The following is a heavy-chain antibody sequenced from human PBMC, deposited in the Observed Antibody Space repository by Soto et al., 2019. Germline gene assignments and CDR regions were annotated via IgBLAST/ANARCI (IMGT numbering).Heavy chain of an antibody. D-gene: IGHD3-22*01. Sequence: QVQLQESGPGLVKPSETLSLTCIVSGDSISSYSWNWIRQSPGMGLEWIGYIYFSGSTKYNPSLQSRVTFSVDTSKNQFSLRLRSVTAADTAVHYCAGRRQTDSSSSQANWLDPWGQGTLVTVSS. CDR3: AGRRQTDSSSSQANWLDP. J-gene: IGHJ5*02. CDR2: IYFSGST. V-gene: IGHV4-59*08. CDR1: GDSISSYS.